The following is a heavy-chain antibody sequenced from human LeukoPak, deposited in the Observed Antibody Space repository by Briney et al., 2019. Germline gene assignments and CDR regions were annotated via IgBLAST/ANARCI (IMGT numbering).Heavy chain of an antibody. J-gene: IGHJ4*02. D-gene: IGHD6-19*01. V-gene: IGHV3-73*01. CDR2: IRSKANNYAT. Sequence: GGSLKLSCAASGFTLGRSAMHWVRQASGKGLEWVGRIRSKANNYATSYAASVKGRFTVSRDDSKNTAYLQMNSLKTEDTAVYYCTTQQYSSADYWGQGTLVTVSS. CDR1: GFTLGRSA. CDR3: TTQQYSSADY.